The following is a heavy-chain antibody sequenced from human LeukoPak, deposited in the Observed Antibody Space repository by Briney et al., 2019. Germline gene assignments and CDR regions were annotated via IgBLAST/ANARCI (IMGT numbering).Heavy chain of an antibody. CDR1: VYTFTMYL. CDR2: INPSGGST. J-gene: IGHJ1*01. CDR3: ATGRDGYNSEYFQH. V-gene: IGHV1-46*01. D-gene: IGHD5-24*01. Sequence: ASVTVSCKASVYTFTMYLMHWVRQAPGQGLEWMGIINPSGGSTNYPQKFQGRVTMTRDTSTSTVYMELSSLRSEDTAVYFCATGRDGYNSEYFQHWGQGTLVTVSS.